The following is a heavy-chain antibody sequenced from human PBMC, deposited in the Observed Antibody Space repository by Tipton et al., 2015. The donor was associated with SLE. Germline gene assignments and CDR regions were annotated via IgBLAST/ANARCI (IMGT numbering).Heavy chain of an antibody. V-gene: IGHV4-39*07. CDR2: IYYSGST. Sequence: TLSLTCTVSGGSISSSSYYWGWIRQPPGKGLEWIGSIYYSGSTYCNPSLKSRVTISVDMSKNQFSLKLSSVTAADTAVYYCATWRGYDFWTGYSPYYFDYWGQGTLVTVSS. CDR1: GGSISSSSYY. CDR3: ATWRGYDFWTGYSPYYFDY. D-gene: IGHD3-3*01. J-gene: IGHJ4*02.